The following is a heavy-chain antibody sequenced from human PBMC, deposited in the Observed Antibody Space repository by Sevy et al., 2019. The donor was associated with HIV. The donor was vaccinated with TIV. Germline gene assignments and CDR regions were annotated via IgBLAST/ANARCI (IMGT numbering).Heavy chain of an antibody. J-gene: IGHJ4*02. D-gene: IGHD6-19*01. CDR1: GFTVSRNY. CDR3: AGWSSAWTLSDY. V-gene: IGHV3-66*01. CDR2: IYSAGKT. Sequence: GGSLRLSCTASGFTVSRNYMSWVRQAPGKGLEWVSVIYSAGKTFYADSVQDRFTISRDNSKNTLYLQMNSLRAEDTAVYYCAGWSSAWTLSDYWGQGTLVTVSS.